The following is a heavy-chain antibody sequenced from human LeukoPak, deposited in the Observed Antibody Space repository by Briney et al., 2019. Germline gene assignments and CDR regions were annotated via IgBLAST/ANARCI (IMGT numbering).Heavy chain of an antibody. V-gene: IGHV3-49*04. CDR1: GFTFGDYA. J-gene: IGHJ3*02. Sequence: GGSLSLSCTASGFTFGDYAMSWVRQAPGKGLEWVGFIRSKAYGGTTEYAASVKGRFTISRDDSKSIAYLQMNSLKTEDTAVYYCTREFHDYGDYLAFDIWGQGTMVTVSS. D-gene: IGHD4-17*01. CDR2: IRSKAYGGTT. CDR3: TREFHDYGDYLAFDI.